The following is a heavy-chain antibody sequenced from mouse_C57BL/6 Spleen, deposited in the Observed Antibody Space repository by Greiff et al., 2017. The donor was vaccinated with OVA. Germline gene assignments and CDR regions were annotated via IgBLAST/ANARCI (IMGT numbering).Heavy chain of an antibody. CDR2: IWWDDDK. V-gene: IGHV8-8*01. CDR1: GFSLSTFGMG. J-gene: IGHJ4*01. Sequence: QVTLKVSGPGILQPSQTLSLTCSFSGFSLSTFGMGVGWIRQPSGKGLEWLAHIWWDDDKYYNPALKSRLTISKDTSKNQVFLKIANVDTADTATYYCARIPDYYGSSYYAMDYWGQGTSVTVSS. D-gene: IGHD1-1*01. CDR3: ARIPDYYGSSYYAMDY.